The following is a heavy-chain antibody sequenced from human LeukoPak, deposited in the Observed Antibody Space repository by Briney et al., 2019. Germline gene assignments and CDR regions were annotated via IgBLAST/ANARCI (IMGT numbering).Heavy chain of an antibody. CDR2: IIPNSGGT. CDR3: ARGGGGLAY. CDR1: GYTFTDYF. Sequence: DSVKVSCKASGYTFTDYFIHWVRQAPGQGLEWMGWIIPNSGGTNYAQKFQGRVTMTRDTSISTAYMELNTLTSDDTAVYYCARGGGGLAYWGQGTLVTVSS. J-gene: IGHJ4*02. V-gene: IGHV1-2*02. D-gene: IGHD3-16*01.